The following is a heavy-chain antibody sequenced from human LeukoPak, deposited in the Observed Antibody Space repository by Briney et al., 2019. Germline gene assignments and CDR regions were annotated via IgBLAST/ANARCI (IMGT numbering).Heavy chain of an antibody. CDR1: GYTFTGYY. V-gene: IGHV1-2*02. CDR3: ARDRLMNYFGSGSYYNDPEY. CDR2: INPNSGGT. D-gene: IGHD3-10*01. J-gene: IGHJ4*02. Sequence: ASVKVSCKSTGYTFTGYYMHWVRQAPGQGLEWMGWINPNSGGTNYAQKFQGRVTMTRDTSISTAYMELSRLRSDDTAVYYCARDRLMNYFGSGSYYNDPEYCGQGTLVTVSS.